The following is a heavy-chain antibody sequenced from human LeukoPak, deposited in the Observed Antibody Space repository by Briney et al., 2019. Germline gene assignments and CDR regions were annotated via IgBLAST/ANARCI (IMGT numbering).Heavy chain of an antibody. D-gene: IGHD5-24*01. V-gene: IGHV4-4*07. CDR1: GASISSHY. CDR3: AREADMARPFDY. Sequence: SETLSLTCTVSGASISSHYWSWLRQPAGQGLEWIGRLSTTGSTNYSPSLRSRVTLSRDMFRNQLSLKLNSVTAADTAISYCAREADMARPFDYWGQGTLVTVFS. CDR2: LSTTGST. J-gene: IGHJ4*02.